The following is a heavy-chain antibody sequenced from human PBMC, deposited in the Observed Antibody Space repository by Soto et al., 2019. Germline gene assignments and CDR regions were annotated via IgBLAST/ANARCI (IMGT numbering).Heavy chain of an antibody. V-gene: IGHV4-34*01. CDR3: VTRRGYCTNNRCYPIGVDV. CDR1: GGSSSAYS. CDR2: IDQSGST. D-gene: IGHD2-2*01. Sequence: PSETLSLTCGVYGGSSSAYSWSWIRQPPGKGLKWIGEIDQSGSTNYNPSLKSRVTISIDTSKNQFSLKVKSVTAADTAVYYCVTRRGYCTNNRCYPIGVDVWGQGTTVTVSS. J-gene: IGHJ6*02.